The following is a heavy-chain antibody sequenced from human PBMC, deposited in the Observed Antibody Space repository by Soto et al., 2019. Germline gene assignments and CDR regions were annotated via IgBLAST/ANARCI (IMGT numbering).Heavy chain of an antibody. CDR2: INHSGST. CDR3: ARIGRNGSGMDFEY. J-gene: IGHJ4*02. Sequence: PSETLSLTCAVYGGSFSGYYWIWIRQPPGKGLEWIGEINHSGSTNYNPSLKSRVTISVDTSKNQFSLKLSSVTAADTAVYYCARIGRNGSGMDFEYWGQGTLVTVSS. D-gene: IGHD3-3*01. V-gene: IGHV4-34*01. CDR1: GGSFSGYY.